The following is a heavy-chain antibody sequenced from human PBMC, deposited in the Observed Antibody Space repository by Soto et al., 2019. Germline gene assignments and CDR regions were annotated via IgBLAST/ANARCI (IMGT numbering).Heavy chain of an antibody. D-gene: IGHD6-19*01. CDR2: ISISGSTI. CDR3: ARGQYSSGGGYFDY. CDR1: GFTFSSYE. J-gene: IGHJ4*02. V-gene: IGHV3-48*03. Sequence: GGSLRRSCGASGFTFSSYELNWVGQAPGEGLEWVSYISISGSTIYYADSVKGRFTISRDNAKNSLYLQMNSLRAEDTAVYYCARGQYSSGGGYFDYWGQETLVTVSS.